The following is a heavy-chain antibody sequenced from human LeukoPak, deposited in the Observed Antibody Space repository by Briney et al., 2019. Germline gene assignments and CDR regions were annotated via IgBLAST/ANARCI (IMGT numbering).Heavy chain of an antibody. D-gene: IGHD5-24*01. CDR1: GYTFTSYY. CDR3: ARPRIRDDYKNFKDNYFDY. Sequence: GSSVKVSCKASGYTFTSYYIHWVRQAPGQGLEWLGIINPSGGTTTYAQKFQGRITMTRDTSPSTVYMELSSLRSEDTAVYYCARPRIRDDYKNFKDNYFDYWGQGTLVTVSS. V-gene: IGHV1-46*01. J-gene: IGHJ4*02. CDR2: INPSGGTT.